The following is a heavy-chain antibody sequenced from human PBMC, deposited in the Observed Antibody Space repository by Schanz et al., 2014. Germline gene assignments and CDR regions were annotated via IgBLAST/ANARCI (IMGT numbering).Heavy chain of an antibody. CDR1: GFTFTNLG. V-gene: IGHV3-30*02. CDR3: ARDRQQLVGRIGYYYGMDV. D-gene: IGHD6-13*01. J-gene: IGHJ6*02. Sequence: QVQLVESGGSLVQPGGSLRLSCAASGFTFTNLGMHWVRRAPGKGLEWVAFIRYDGSNQYYADSVKGRFTISRDNSKNTLSLQMNSLRAEDTAVYYCARDRQQLVGRIGYYYGMDVWGQGTTVTVSS. CDR2: IRYDGSNQ.